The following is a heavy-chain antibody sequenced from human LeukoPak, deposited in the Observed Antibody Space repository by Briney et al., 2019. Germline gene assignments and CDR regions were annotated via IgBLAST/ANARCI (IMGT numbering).Heavy chain of an antibody. D-gene: IGHD2-2*01. V-gene: IGHV4-39*01. J-gene: IGHJ5*02. CDR2: IYYSGST. CDR3: ARTSIVVVPAAIWFDP. Sequence: SETLSLTCTVSGGSISSSSYYWGWIRQPPGKGLEWIGSIYYSGSTYYNPSLKSRVTISVDTSKNQFSLKLSSVTAADTAVYYCARTSIVVVPAAIWFDPWGQGTLVTVSS. CDR1: GGSISSSSYY.